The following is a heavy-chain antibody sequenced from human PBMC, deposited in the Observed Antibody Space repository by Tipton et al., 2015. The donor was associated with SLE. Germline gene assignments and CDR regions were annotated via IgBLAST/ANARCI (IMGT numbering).Heavy chain of an antibody. J-gene: IGHJ6*03. CDR2: IRSKDYGGTT. CDR3: AREDSYYYYYYMDV. V-gene: IGHV3-49*04. CDR1: GFTFGDYA. D-gene: IGHD2-21*01. Sequence: RSLRLSCAASGFTFGDYALAWVRQAPGKGLEWVGFIRSKDYGGTTEYAAAVKDRFSISRDDSKSIAYLQVNSLRTEDTAVYYCAREDSYYYYYYMDVWGQGTTVTVSS.